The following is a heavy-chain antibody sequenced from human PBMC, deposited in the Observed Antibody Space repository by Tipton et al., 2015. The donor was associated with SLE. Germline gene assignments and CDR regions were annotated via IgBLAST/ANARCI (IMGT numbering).Heavy chain of an antibody. Sequence: LRLSCAVYGGSFSGYYWSWIRQPPGKGLEWIGEINHSGSTNYNPSLKSRVTISVDTSKNQFSLKLSSVTAADTAVYYCARVPQQLDYWSQGTLVTVSS. CDR1: GGSFSGYY. CDR3: ARVPQQLDY. J-gene: IGHJ4*02. D-gene: IGHD6-13*01. V-gene: IGHV4-34*01. CDR2: INHSGST.